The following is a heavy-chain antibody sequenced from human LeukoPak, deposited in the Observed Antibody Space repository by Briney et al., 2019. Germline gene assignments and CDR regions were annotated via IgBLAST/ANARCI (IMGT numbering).Heavy chain of an antibody. J-gene: IGHJ5*02. Sequence: GESLKISCKGSGYSFTSYWIGWVRQMPGKGLEWMGIIFPGHPDSRYSPSFQGQVTISADKSISTAYLQWSSLKASDTAMYYCARRTDGTGYSSSWYAPNWFDPWGQGTLVTVSS. CDR3: ARRTDGTGYSSSWYAPNWFDP. CDR1: GYSFTSYW. V-gene: IGHV5-51*01. D-gene: IGHD6-13*01. CDR2: IFPGHPDS.